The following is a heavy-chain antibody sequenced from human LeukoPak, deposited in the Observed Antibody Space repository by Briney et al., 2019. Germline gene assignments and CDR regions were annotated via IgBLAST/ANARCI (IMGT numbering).Heavy chain of an antibody. V-gene: IGHV1-3*01. Sequence: ASVKVSCKASGYTFTSYAMHWVRQAPGQRLEWMGWINAGNGNTKYSQEFQGRVTITRDTSASTAYMELSSLRSEDTAVYYCARDFYSYGRIYPFDYWGQGTLVTVSS. CDR1: GYTFTSYA. J-gene: IGHJ4*02. D-gene: IGHD5-18*01. CDR2: INAGNGNT. CDR3: ARDFYSYGRIYPFDY.